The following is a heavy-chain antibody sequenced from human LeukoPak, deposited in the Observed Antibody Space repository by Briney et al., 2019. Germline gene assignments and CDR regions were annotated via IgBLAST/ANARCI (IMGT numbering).Heavy chain of an antibody. CDR2: IYPGDSDT. CDR1: GYSFTSYW. J-gene: IGHJ4*02. CDR3: ARGANWNYAYFDY. V-gene: IGHV5-51*01. Sequence: GGSLRLSCKGSGYSFTSYWIGWVRQMPGKGLEWMGIIYPGDSDTRYSPSFQGQVTISADKSISTAYLQWSSLKASDTAMYYCARGANWNYAYFDYWGQGTLVTVSS. D-gene: IGHD1-7*01.